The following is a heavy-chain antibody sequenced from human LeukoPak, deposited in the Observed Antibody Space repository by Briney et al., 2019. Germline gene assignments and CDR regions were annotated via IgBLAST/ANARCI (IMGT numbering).Heavy chain of an antibody. CDR3: ARDGDFGPLSYYYYGMDV. Sequence: GGSLRLSCAASGFTVSSNYMSWVRQAPGKGLEWVSVIYSGGSTYYADSVKGRFTISRDNSKNTLYLQMNSLRAEDTAVYYCARDGDFGPLSYYYYGMDVWGQGTTVTVSS. D-gene: IGHD7-27*01. CDR1: GFTVSSNY. J-gene: IGHJ6*02. V-gene: IGHV3-66*01. CDR2: IYSGGST.